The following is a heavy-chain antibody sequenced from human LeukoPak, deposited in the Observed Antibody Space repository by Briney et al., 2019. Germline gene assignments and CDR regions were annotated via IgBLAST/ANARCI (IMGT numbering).Heavy chain of an antibody. D-gene: IGHD3-9*01. V-gene: IGHV5-51*01. J-gene: IGHJ4*02. CDR3: ARGGRYYDILTGLYSHDY. Sequence: GESLKISCKGSGYSFTSYWIGWVRQMPGKGLEWMGIIYPGDSDTRYSPSFQGQVTISTDKSISTAYLQWSSLKASDTAMYYCARGGRYYDILTGLYSHDYWGQGTLVTVSS. CDR2: IYPGDSDT. CDR1: GYSFTSYW.